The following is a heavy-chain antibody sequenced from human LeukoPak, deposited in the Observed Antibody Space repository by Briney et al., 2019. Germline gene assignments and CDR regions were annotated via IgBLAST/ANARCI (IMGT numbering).Heavy chain of an antibody. J-gene: IGHJ4*02. Sequence: ASEKVSCKASGYTFTGYYMHWVRQAPGQGLEWMGWINPNSGGTNYAQKFQGRVTMARDTSISTAYMELSRLRSDDTAVYYCARLLGHLKYYFDYWGQGTLVTVSS. CDR3: ARLLGHLKYYFDY. D-gene: IGHD2-15*01. CDR1: GYTFTGYY. CDR2: INPNSGGT. V-gene: IGHV1-2*02.